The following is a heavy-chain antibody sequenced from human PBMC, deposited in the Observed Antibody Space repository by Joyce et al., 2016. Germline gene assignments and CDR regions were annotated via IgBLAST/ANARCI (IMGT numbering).Heavy chain of an antibody. Sequence: QLVESGGGVVQPGGSLKLSCAAFGFNFRNYGIHWFHQAPCKGLELVAVVSYEGYNEYYADSVRGLFSISRDNSKSTLYLQMHSLRAEDTAVYFCARDSEVVTASDEAFDIWGQGTMVTVSS. D-gene: IGHD2-21*02. CDR3: ARDSEVVTASDEAFDI. CDR2: VSYEGYNE. J-gene: IGHJ3*02. V-gene: IGHV3-33*01. CDR1: GFNFRNYG.